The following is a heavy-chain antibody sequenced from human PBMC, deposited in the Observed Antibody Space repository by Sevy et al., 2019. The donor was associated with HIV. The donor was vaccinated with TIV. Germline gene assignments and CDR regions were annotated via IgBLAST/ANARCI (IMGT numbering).Heavy chain of an antibody. D-gene: IGHD2-15*01. Sequence: ASVKVSCKVSGYTLTELSMHWVRQAPGKGLEWMGGFDPEDGETIYAQKFQGRVTMTEDTSTDTAYLELGSLRSEDTAVYYCATDLSYCSGGSCYDLYAFDIWGQGTMVTVSS. CDR3: ATDLSYCSGGSCYDLYAFDI. J-gene: IGHJ3*02. V-gene: IGHV1-24*01. CDR2: FDPEDGET. CDR1: GYTLTELS.